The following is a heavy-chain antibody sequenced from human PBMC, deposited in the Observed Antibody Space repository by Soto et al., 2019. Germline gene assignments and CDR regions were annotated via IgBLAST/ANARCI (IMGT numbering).Heavy chain of an antibody. D-gene: IGHD3-10*01. CDR2: TIPILSMS. J-gene: IGHJ4*02. CDR1: GDTFSSYT. V-gene: IGHV1-69*02. Sequence: QVHLVQSGPELKKPGSSVRVSCKASGDTFSSYTINWVRQAPGLGLEWMGRTIPILSMSNYALKFQGRITITADKSTSTAYMELSSLRSEDTAMYYCATSYGSGSQAFDHWGQGALVTVSS. CDR3: ATSYGSGSQAFDH.